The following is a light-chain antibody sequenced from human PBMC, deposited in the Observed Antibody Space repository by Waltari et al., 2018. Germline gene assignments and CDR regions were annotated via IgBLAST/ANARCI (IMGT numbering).Light chain of an antibody. CDR3: ATWDDRLTAV. CDR2: GNN. J-gene: IGLJ2*01. CDR1: NPNVGANS. Sequence: QSILTQPPSASGTPGRTVTISCSGSNPNVGANSVCWYQQLPGTAPKLLSFGNNQRPSGVPDRFSGSKSGTSASLAIRGLRSEDEADYYCATWDDRLTAVFGGGTKLTVL. V-gene: IGLV1-47*01.